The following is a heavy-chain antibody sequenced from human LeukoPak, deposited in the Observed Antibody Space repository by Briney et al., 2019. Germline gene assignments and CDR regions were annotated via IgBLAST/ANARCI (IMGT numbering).Heavy chain of an antibody. CDR1: GGSISSYY. D-gene: IGHD3-16*01. V-gene: IGHV4-34*01. CDR2: INHSGST. CDR3: ARGGGDWGSGTYDY. J-gene: IGHJ4*02. Sequence: SETPSLTCTVSGGSISSYYWSWIRQPAGKGLEWIGEINHSGSTNYNPSLKSRVTISVDTSKNQFSLKLSSVTAADTAVYYCARGGGDWGSGTYDYWGQGTLVTVSS.